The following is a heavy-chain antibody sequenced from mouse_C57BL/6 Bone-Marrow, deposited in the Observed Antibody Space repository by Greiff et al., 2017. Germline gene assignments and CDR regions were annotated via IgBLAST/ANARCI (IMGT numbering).Heavy chain of an antibody. V-gene: IGHV1-53*01. CDR3: ARKRELGPFDY. CDR1: GYTFTSYW. Sequence: QVQLQQPGTELVKPGASVKLSCKASGYTFTSYWMHWVKQRPGQGLEWIGNINPSNGGTNYNEKFKSKATLTVDKSSSTAYMQLSSLPSEASAVYYCARKRELGPFDYWGQGTTLTVSS. CDR2: INPSNGGT. J-gene: IGHJ2*01. D-gene: IGHD4-1*01.